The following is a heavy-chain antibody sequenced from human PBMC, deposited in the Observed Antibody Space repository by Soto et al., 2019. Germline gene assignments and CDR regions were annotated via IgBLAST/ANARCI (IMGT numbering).Heavy chain of an antibody. J-gene: IGHJ4*02. V-gene: IGHV3-30-3*01. CDR3: ARDNGAYSGYAYDY. CDR2: ISYDGSNK. CDR1: GFTFSSYA. Sequence: VGSLRLSCAASGFTFSSYAMHWVRQAPGKGLEWVAVISYDGSNKYYADSVKGRFTISRDNSKNTLYLQMNSLRAEDTAVYYCARDNGAYSGYAYDYWGQGTLVTVSS. D-gene: IGHD5-12*01.